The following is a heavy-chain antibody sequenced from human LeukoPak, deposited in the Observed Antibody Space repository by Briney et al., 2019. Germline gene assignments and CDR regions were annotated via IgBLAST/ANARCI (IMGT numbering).Heavy chain of an antibody. J-gene: IGHJ4*02. CDR2: INHSGST. CDR3: ARGYGDFWSGSYGD. Sequence: PSETLSLTCAVYGGSFSGYYWSWIRQPPGKGLEWIGEINHSGSTNYNPSLKSRVTISVDTSKNQFSLKLSSVTAADTAVYYRARGYGDFWSGSYGDWGQGTLVTVSS. V-gene: IGHV4-34*01. D-gene: IGHD3-3*01. CDR1: GGSFSGYY.